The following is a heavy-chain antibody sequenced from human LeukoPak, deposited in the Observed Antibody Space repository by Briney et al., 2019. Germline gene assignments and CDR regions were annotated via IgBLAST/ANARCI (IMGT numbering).Heavy chain of an antibody. V-gene: IGHV3-23*01. J-gene: IGHJ4*02. CDR2: ISGSGGST. D-gene: IGHD5/OR15-5a*01. CDR3: AKDPASSSVGDY. Sequence: SGGSLRLSCAASGFTFSSYAMSWVRQAPGKGLEWVSAISGSGGSTYYADSVKGRFTISRDNSKNTLYLQMNSLRAEDTAVYYCAKDPASSSVGDYWGQGTLVTVSS. CDR1: GFTFSSYA.